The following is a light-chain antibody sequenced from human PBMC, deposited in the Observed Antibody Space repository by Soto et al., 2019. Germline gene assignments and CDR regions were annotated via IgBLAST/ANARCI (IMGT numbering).Light chain of an antibody. J-gene: IGLJ2*01. CDR2: EDN. CDR1: SGSIASNY. CDR3: QSYDSSIVV. V-gene: IGLV6-57*04. Sequence: NFLLNQPHSVSESTGKTVTISCTRSSGSIASNYVQWYQQRPGSAPTPVIYEDNQRPSGVPDRFSGSIDSSSNSASLTISGLKTDYEADYYCQSYDSSIVVFGGGTKLTVL.